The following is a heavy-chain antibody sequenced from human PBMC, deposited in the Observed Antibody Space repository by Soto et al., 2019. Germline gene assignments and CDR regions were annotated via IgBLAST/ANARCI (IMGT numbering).Heavy chain of an antibody. CDR2: ISGDSGRT. CDR1: GLTFGNYA. CDR3: AVTPNCGRDCSAARYWYFDI. J-gene: IGHJ2*01. D-gene: IGHD2-21*02. Sequence: EVQLLESGGGLVQPGGSVRLSWAAAGLTFGNYAISWVRQAPGKGLEWVSAISGDSGRTYYADSVKGRFTISRDNSKNTLYLQMTTLRAEDTAVYYCAVTPNCGRDCSAARYWYFDIWGRGDLVTVSS. V-gene: IGHV3-23*01.